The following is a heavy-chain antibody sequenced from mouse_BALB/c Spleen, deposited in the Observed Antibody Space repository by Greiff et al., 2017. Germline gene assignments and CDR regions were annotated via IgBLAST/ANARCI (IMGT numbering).Heavy chain of an antibody. CDR1: GFTFSSFG. CDR2: ISSGSSTI. Sequence: EVMLVESGGGLVQPGGSRKLSCAASGFTFSSFGMHWVRQAPEKGLEWVAYISSGSSTIYYADTVKGRFTISRDNPKNTLFLQMTSLRSEDTAMYYCARSGGLLPWFAYWGQGTLVTVSA. CDR3: ARSGGLLPWFAY. J-gene: IGHJ3*01. V-gene: IGHV5-17*02. D-gene: IGHD2-3*01.